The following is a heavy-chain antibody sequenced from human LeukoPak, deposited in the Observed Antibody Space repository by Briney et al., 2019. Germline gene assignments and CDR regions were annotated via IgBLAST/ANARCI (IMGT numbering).Heavy chain of an antibody. Sequence: GSLRLYCAASGFPFSSYWLHLDPQAPGRGLVWVSRNNSDGRGTIYADSVKGRFTISRNNAKNTLDLQMNSLRAEDKAVYYCARGEKSWINGFDLWGQGTLVTVSS. CDR1: GFPFSSYW. V-gene: IGHV3-74*01. J-gene: IGHJ4*02. CDR2: NNSDGRGT. CDR3: ARGEKSWINGFDL. D-gene: IGHD2-8*01.